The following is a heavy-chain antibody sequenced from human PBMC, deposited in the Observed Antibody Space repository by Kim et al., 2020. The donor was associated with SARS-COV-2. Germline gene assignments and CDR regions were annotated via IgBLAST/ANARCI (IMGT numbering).Heavy chain of an antibody. CDR2: INGDGSSI. V-gene: IGHV3-74*01. CDR3: VRDVEANNGSFD. Sequence: GGSLRLSCAASGFTFSRYWMHWVRQVPGKGPMWVSRINGDGSSISYADSVRGRFTVSRDNAENTLYLEMNSLRGDDTAIYYCVRDVEANNGSFDWGQGALVTVSS. CDR1: GFTFSRYW. D-gene: IGHD2-8*01. J-gene: IGHJ4*02.